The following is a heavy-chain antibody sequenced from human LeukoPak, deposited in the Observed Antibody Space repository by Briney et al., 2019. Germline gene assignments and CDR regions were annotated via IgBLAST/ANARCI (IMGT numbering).Heavy chain of an antibody. D-gene: IGHD3-10*01. CDR3: AGHMSVSYDAFDL. CDR1: GGSLTGYY. Sequence: PSGTLSLTCTVSGGSLTGYYWSWIRQPPGKGLEWIAYVYYTGRTLYNPSLESRVTISVDTSKTQISLKLTSVTAADTAVYYCAGHMSVSYDAFDLWGRGTPVTVSS. J-gene: IGHJ3*01. CDR2: VYYTGRT. V-gene: IGHV4-59*08.